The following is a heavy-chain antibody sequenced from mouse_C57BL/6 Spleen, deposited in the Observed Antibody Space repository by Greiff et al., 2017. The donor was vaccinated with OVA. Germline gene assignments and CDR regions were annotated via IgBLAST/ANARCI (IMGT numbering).Heavy chain of an antibody. D-gene: IGHD2-3*01. V-gene: IGHV5-6*01. Sequence: EVMLVESGGDLVKPGGSLKLSCAASGFTFSSYGMSWVRQTPDKRLEWVATISSGGSYTYYPDSVKGRFTISRDNAKNTLYLQMSSLKSEDTAMYYCARALDGYYVDWYFDVWGTGTTVTVSS. CDR1: GFTFSSYG. CDR2: ISSGGSYT. J-gene: IGHJ1*03. CDR3: ARALDGYYVDWYFDV.